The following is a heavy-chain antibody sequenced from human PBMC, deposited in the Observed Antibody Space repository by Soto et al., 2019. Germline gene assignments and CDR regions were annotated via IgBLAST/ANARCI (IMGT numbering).Heavy chain of an antibody. V-gene: IGHV1-69*06. CDR3: ARSIPMIVVVWSSDGGGMDV. J-gene: IGHJ6*02. Sequence: QVQLVQSGAEVKKPGSSVKVSCKASGGTFSSYAISWVRQAPGQGLEWMGGIIPIFGTANYAQKFQGRVTITADKSTSTAYMELSSLRSEDTAVYYCARSIPMIVVVWSSDGGGMDVWGQGTTVTVSS. CDR2: IIPIFGTA. CDR1: GGTFSSYA. D-gene: IGHD3-22*01.